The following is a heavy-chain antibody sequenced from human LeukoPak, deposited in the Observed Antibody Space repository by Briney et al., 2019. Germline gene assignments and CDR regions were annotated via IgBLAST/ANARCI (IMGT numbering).Heavy chain of an antibody. D-gene: IGHD6-13*01. CDR1: GYTFTSYY. J-gene: IGHJ4*02. CDR3: ARDISRVAAAGTFDY. V-gene: IGHV1-46*01. Sequence: ASVKVSCKASGYTFTSYYMHWLRQAPGQGLEWMGIINPSGGSTSYAQKFQGRVTMTRDTSTSTVYMELSSLRSEDTAVYYCARDISRVAAAGTFDYWGQGTLVTVSS. CDR2: INPSGGST.